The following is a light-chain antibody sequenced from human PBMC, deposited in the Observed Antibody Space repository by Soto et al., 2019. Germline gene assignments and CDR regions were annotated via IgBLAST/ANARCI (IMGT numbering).Light chain of an antibody. CDR2: DAS. J-gene: IGKJ1*01. Sequence: DIQMTQSPSTLSASVGDRVTITCRASQSIGSWLAWFQQKPGKAPNLLIYDASSLKSGVPSRFSGSGSGTEFTLTISSLQPDDFATYYCQQYNSYWTFGQGTRWIS. CDR1: QSIGSW. CDR3: QQYNSYWT. V-gene: IGKV1-5*01.